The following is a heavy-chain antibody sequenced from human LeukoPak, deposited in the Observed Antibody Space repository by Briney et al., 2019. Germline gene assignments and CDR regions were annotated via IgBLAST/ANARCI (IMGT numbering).Heavy chain of an antibody. V-gene: IGHV4-39*01. D-gene: IGHD2-15*01. J-gene: IGHJ4*02. CDR2: TFHSGSS. Sequence: SETLSLTCTVSGGSISSNSYYWGWIRQPPGKGLEWIGSTFHSGSSYYNPSLKCRVTISVDTYKKQFSLRLSSVTAEDTAVYFCAREARGTYTIDYWGQGTLVTVSS. CDR3: AREARGTYTIDY. CDR1: GGSISSNSYY.